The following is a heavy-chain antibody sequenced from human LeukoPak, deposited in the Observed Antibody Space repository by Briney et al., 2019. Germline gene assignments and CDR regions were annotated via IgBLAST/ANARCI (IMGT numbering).Heavy chain of an antibody. CDR3: ARQYYDNTGYYYFDY. V-gene: IGHV4-39*01. J-gene: IGHJ4*02. D-gene: IGHD3-22*01. Sequence: SETLSLTCTVSGGSITGSSYYWGWIRQPPGKGLEWIGSMYYSGSTYYNPSLKSRLTISVDTSKNQFSLKLTSVTAADTAVYYCARQYYDNTGYYYFDYWGQRTLVTVSS. CDR2: MYYSGST. CDR1: GGSITGSSYY.